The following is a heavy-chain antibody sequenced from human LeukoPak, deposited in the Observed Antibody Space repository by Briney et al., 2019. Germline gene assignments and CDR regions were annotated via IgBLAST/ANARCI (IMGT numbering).Heavy chain of an antibody. CDR2: INPNSGGT. J-gene: IGHJ4*02. CDR1: GYTFTGYY. Sequence: ASVKVPCKASGYTFTGYYMHWVRQAPGQGLEWMGWINPNSGGTNYAQKFQGRVTMTRDTSISTAYMELSRLRSDDTAVHYCARGDFWSGYAYYFDYWGQGTLVTVSS. D-gene: IGHD3-3*01. CDR3: ARGDFWSGYAYYFDY. V-gene: IGHV1-2*02.